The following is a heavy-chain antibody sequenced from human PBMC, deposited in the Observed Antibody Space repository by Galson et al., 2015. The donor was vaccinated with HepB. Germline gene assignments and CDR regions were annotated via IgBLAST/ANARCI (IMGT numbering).Heavy chain of an antibody. CDR2: TYSGGTT. CDR3: ATVGHGMTCDY. D-gene: IGHD5-24*01. Sequence: SLRLSCAASGFTVASSYMSWVRQAPGRGLEWVSVTYSGGTTYYADSVKGRFTVSRDNSKNTLHLQMKSLTTDDTAVYYCATVGHGMTCDYWGQGVLVSVSS. V-gene: IGHV3-66*02. J-gene: IGHJ4*02. CDR1: GFTVASSY.